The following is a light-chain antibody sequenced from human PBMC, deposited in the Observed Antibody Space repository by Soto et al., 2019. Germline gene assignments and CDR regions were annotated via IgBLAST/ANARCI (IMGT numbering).Light chain of an antibody. V-gene: IGKV1-5*01. Sequence: DIRMTQSPSTLSAFVGEIVSISCRASQNISRWLAWYKQKPGNAPNLLIYDGSTLESGVPSRFSGSGSGTEFILTISSLQPDDFATFYCQQYSNGWRLGQGTKVDI. CDR2: DGS. CDR1: QNISRW. J-gene: IGKJ1*01. CDR3: QQYSNGWR.